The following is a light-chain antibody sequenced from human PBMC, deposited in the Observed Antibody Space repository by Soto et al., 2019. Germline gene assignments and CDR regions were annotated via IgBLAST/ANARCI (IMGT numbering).Light chain of an antibody. Sequence: EIVLTQSPATLSLSPGERATLSCRASQSVSSYLAWYQQKPGQAPRLLIYDASNRATGIPARFSGSWSGTDFSLTISSLEPEDFAVYYCQQRSNWPPVCTFGQGTKVEIK. CDR2: DAS. V-gene: IGKV3-11*01. CDR3: QQRSNWPPVCT. J-gene: IGKJ1*01. CDR1: QSVSSY.